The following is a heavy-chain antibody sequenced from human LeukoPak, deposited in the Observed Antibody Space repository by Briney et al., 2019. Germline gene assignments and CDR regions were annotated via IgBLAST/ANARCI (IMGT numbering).Heavy chain of an antibody. D-gene: IGHD6-25*01. CDR2: INHSGST. J-gene: IGHJ4*02. Sequence: PSETLSLTCAVYGGSFSGYYWSWIRQPPGKGLEWIGEINHSGSTNYNPSLKSRVTISVDTSKNQFSLKLSSVTAADTAVYYCARGTAAAHDYWGQGTLVTVSS. V-gene: IGHV4-34*01. CDR1: GGSFSGYY. CDR3: ARGTAAAHDY.